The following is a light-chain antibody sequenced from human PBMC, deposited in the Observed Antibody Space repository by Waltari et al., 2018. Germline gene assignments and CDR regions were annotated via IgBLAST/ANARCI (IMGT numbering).Light chain of an antibody. V-gene: IGLV4-69*01. CDR3: ETGGHGTWV. CDR1: NI. J-gene: IGLJ3*02. Sequence: NIIAWLQQQPGKGPRYLMQVNSDGSHRKGDEIPDRFSGSSSGAERYLTISSLQSEDEADYYCETGGHGTWVFGGGTKLTVL. CDR2: VNSDGSH.